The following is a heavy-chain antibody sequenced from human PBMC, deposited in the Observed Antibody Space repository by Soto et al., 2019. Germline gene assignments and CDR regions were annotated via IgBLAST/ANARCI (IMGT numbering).Heavy chain of an antibody. CDR1: GFTFSSYG. J-gene: IGHJ3*02. CDR3: ANDLEDIGVGEGDAFDI. D-gene: IGHD2-15*01. Sequence: QVQLVESGGGVVQPGRSLRLSCAASGFTFSSYGMHWVRQAPGKGLEWVAVISYDGSNKYYADSVKGRFTISRDNSKNTLYLQMNSLRGEDTAVYYGANDLEDIGVGEGDAFDIWGQGTMVTVSS. CDR2: ISYDGSNK. V-gene: IGHV3-30*18.